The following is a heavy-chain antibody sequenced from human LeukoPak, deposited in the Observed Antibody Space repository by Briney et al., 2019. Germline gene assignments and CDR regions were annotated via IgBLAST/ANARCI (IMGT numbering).Heavy chain of an antibody. CDR3: AKIPRGYSGYGSYYYMDV. Sequence: SETLSLTCTVSGGSISSYYWSWIRQPPGKGLEWIGYIYYSGSTNYNPSLKSRVTISVDTSKNQFSLKLSSVTAADTAVYYCAKIPRGYSGYGSYYYMDVWGKGTTVTVSS. CDR1: GGSISSYY. V-gene: IGHV4-59*08. J-gene: IGHJ6*03. CDR2: IYYSGST. D-gene: IGHD5-12*01.